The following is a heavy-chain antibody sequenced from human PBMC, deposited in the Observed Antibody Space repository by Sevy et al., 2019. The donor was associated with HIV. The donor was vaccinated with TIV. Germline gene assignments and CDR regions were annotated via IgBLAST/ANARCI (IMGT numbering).Heavy chain of an antibody. CDR3: AREIAATGTFCDY. Sequence: GGSLRLSCAASGFPLSSYWMHWVRQVPVKGLVWVSRINSDGGTTNYADSVKGRFTISRDNAQNTLYLQMNSLRAEDTAVYYCAREIAATGTFCDYWGQGTLVTVSS. V-gene: IGHV3-74*01. CDR2: INSDGGTT. D-gene: IGHD6-13*01. CDR1: GFPLSSYW. J-gene: IGHJ4*02.